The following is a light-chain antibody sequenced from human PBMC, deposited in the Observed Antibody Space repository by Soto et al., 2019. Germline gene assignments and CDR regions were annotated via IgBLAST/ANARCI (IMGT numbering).Light chain of an antibody. CDR2: DDS. J-gene: IGLJ2*01. CDR3: QVWDSSSDHPRV. V-gene: IGLV3-21*02. CDR1: NIGSKS. Sequence: SSELTQPPSVSVAPGQTARITCGGNNIGSKSVHWYQQKPGQAPVLVLYDDSDRRSGIPERFSGSNSANTPTLTISRVEDGDEADYYCQVWDSSSDHPRVFGGGTKLTVL.